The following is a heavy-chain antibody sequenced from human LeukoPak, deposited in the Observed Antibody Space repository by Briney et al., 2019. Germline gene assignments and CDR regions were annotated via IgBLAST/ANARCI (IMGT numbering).Heavy chain of an antibody. J-gene: IGHJ4*02. CDR1: GGSISSYY. V-gene: IGHV4-59*08. D-gene: IGHD1-20*01. CDR2: IYYSGST. Sequence: SETLSLTCTVSGGSISSYYWSWIRQPPGKGLEWIGYIYYSGSTNYNPSLKSQVTISVDTSKNQFSLKLSSVTAADTAVYYCARSRYNWNEKYYFDYWGQGTLVTVSS. CDR3: ARSRYNWNEKYYFDY.